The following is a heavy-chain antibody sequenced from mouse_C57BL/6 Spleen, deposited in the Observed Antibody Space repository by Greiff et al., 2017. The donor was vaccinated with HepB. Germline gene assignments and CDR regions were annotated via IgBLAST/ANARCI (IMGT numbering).Heavy chain of an antibody. D-gene: IGHD1-1*01. CDR1: GYSITSGYY. J-gene: IGHJ4*01. CDR2: ISYDGSN. V-gene: IGHV3-6*01. Sequence: ESGPGLVKPSQSLSLTCSVTGYSITSGYYWNWIRQFPGNKLEWMGYISYDGSNNYNPSLKNRISITRDTSKNQFFLKLNSVTTEDTATYYCAREVVGKYAMDYWGQGTSVTVSS. CDR3: AREVVGKYAMDY.